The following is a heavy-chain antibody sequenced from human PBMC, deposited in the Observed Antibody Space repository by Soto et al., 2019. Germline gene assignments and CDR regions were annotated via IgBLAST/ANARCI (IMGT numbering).Heavy chain of an antibody. D-gene: IGHD2-2*02. CDR3: ARISSSSYTDY. J-gene: IGHJ4*02. CDR2: ISADGAGT. Sequence: PGGSLRLSCAASGFTFNTYAMNWVRQAPGKGLEWVSAISADGAGTYYADSVKGRFTISRDNSKNTLSLQMNSLRAEDTAIFYCARISSSSYTDYWGQGTLVTVSS. CDR1: GFTFNTYA. V-gene: IGHV3-23*01.